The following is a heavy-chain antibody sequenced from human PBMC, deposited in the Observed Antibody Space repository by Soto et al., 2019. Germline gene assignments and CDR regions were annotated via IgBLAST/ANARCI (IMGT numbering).Heavy chain of an antibody. CDR2: IVVGSGNT. Sequence: ASVKVSCKASGFTFTSSAVQWVRQARGQRLEWIGWIVVGSGNTNYAQKFQERVTITRDMSTSTAYMELSSLRSEDTAVYYCAAASVNYYGSGTGIWGQGTMVTVSS. D-gene: IGHD3-10*01. CDR3: AAASVNYYGSGTGI. J-gene: IGHJ3*02. V-gene: IGHV1-58*01. CDR1: GFTFTSSA.